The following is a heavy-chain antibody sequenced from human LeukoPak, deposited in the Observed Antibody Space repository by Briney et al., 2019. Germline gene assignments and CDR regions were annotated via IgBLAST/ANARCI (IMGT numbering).Heavy chain of an antibody. CDR1: GGSISSYY. J-gene: IGHJ3*02. Sequence: SETLSLTCTVSGGSISSYYWSWIRQPPGKGLEWIGDIYYSGSTNYNPSLKSRVTISVDTSKNQSSLKLSSVTAADTAVYYCATCGGDCFGAFDIWGQGTMVTVSS. CDR3: ATCGGDCFGAFDI. D-gene: IGHD2-21*02. V-gene: IGHV4-59*01. CDR2: IYYSGST.